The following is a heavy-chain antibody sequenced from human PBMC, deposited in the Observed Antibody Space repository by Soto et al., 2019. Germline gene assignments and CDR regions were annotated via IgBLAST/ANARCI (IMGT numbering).Heavy chain of an antibody. J-gene: IGHJ4*02. CDR1: EGKIGGYG. CDR3: ARLVRVAYVNY. CDR2: IYYSGST. D-gene: IGHD2-15*01. V-gene: IGHV4-59*08. Sequence: SLRNSVAEGKIGGYGGSRIRQPPGKGLEWIGYIYYSGSTNYNPSLKSRVTISVDTSKNQFSLRLSSVAATDTAVYYCARLVRVAYVNYWGQGTLVTVSS.